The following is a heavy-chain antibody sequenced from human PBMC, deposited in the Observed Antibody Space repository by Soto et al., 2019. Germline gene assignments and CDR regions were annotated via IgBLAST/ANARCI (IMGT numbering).Heavy chain of an antibody. CDR3: ARESMVRGVTPFDY. Sequence: QVQLVESGGGVVQPGRSLRLSCAASGFTFSSYGMHWVRQAPGKGLEWVAVIWYDGSNKYYADSVKGRFTISRDNSKNTLYLQMNSLRAEDTAVYYCARESMVRGVTPFDYWGQRTLVTVSS. J-gene: IGHJ4*02. D-gene: IGHD3-10*01. CDR1: GFTFSSYG. V-gene: IGHV3-33*01. CDR2: IWYDGSNK.